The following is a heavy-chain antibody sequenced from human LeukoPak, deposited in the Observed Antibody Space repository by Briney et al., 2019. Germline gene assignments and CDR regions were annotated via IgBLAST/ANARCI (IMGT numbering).Heavy chain of an antibody. D-gene: IGHD3-22*01. Sequence: SETLSLTCTVSGGSISSYYWSWIRQPAGKGLEWIGRIYTSGSTNYNPSLKSRVTMSVDTSKNQFSLKLSSVTAADTAVYYCARGRRITMIVSAFDIWGQGTMVTVSS. CDR1: GGSISSYY. CDR2: IYTSGST. J-gene: IGHJ3*02. CDR3: ARGRRITMIVSAFDI. V-gene: IGHV4-4*07.